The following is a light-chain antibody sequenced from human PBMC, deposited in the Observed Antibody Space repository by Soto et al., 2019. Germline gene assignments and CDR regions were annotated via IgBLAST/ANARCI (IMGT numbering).Light chain of an antibody. CDR3: QQSYSTPPIT. CDR1: QSISSY. CDR2: AAS. J-gene: IGKJ5*01. Sequence: DIQMTQSPSSLSASVGDRFTITCRASQSISSYLNWYQQKPGKAPKLXXSAASSLQSGVPSRFSGSGSGTDFTLTISSLQPEDFANYYCQQSYSTPPITFGQGTRLEIK. V-gene: IGKV1-39*01.